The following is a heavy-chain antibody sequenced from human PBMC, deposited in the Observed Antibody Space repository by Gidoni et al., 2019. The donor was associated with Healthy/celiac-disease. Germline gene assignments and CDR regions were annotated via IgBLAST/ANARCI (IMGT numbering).Heavy chain of an antibody. D-gene: IGHD3-22*01. CDR3: ARDGADSSGYFDY. CDR2: ISSSSSNI. CDR1: GFTFSDYY. V-gene: IGHV3-11*01. Sequence: QVQLVEPGGGLVKPGGSLSLACAASGFTFSDYYMSWIRQAPGKGLEWVSYISSSSSNIYYADSVKGRFTISSDNAKNSLYLQMNSRRAEDTAVYYCARDGADSSGYFDYWGQGTLVTVSS. J-gene: IGHJ4*02.